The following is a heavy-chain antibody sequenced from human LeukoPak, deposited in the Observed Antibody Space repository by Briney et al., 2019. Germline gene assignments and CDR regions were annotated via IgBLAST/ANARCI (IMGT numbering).Heavy chain of an antibody. CDR2: IRGNGDTA. CDR3: AKGQELDDGVFDS. CDR1: GFTFSSIA. D-gene: IGHD1-1*01. Sequence: GGSLRLSCAASGFTFSSIAMTWVRQAPGKGLEWVSAIRGNGDTAYNADSVRGRFAISRDDSKNALFLQMNSLRLEDTAIYYCAKGQELDDGVFDSWGQGTRVTVSS. V-gene: IGHV3-23*01. J-gene: IGHJ4*02.